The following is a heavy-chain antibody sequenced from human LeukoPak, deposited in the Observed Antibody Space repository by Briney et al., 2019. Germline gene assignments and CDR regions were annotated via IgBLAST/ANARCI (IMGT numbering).Heavy chain of an antibody. V-gene: IGHV1-2*02. Sequence: ASVKVSCKASRYTFTDYYMHWVRQAPGQGLEWMGWINSASGGAYYAQKFQGRVSMTRDTSISTAYMELTSLRSDDTAVYYCARDAKYYFDTNGFYAILFDYWGQGTLVTVSS. J-gene: IGHJ4*02. D-gene: IGHD3-22*01. CDR3: ARDAKYYFDTNGFYAILFDY. CDR1: RYTFTDYY. CDR2: INSASGGA.